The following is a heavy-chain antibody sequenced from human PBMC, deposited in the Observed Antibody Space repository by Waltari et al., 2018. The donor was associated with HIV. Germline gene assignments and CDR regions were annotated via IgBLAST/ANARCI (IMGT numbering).Heavy chain of an antibody. Sequence: QVQLVQSGAEVKKPGSSVKVSCKATGGTFSSYAISWVRQATGQGLEWRVGFIPSVGAANYAQKVRVSVTSTADKSTSTAYMELSSLRSEDTAVYYCARCRIAALFVSPRYYFDYWGQGTLVTVSS. D-gene: IGHD6-6*01. V-gene: IGHV1-69*06. CDR3: ARCRIAALFVSPRYYFDY. J-gene: IGHJ4*02. CDR2: FIPSVGAA. CDR1: GGTFSSYA.